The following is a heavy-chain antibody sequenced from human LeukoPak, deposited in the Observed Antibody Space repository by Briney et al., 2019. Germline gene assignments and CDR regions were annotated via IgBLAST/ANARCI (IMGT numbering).Heavy chain of an antibody. D-gene: IGHD3-22*01. Sequence: SETLSLTCAVSSGSVSSTSNYWACIRQSRGQGLVWVASINCSGGTYFNPSLRSRVTISVDTSKNQFSLKLRSLTAADTAVYYCARDLVPLYYDKSGYSHGHYFDLWGQGTLVTVSS. V-gene: IGHV4-39*07. CDR1: SGSVSSTSNY. CDR3: ARDLVPLYYDKSGYSHGHYFDL. J-gene: IGHJ4*02. CDR2: INCSGGT.